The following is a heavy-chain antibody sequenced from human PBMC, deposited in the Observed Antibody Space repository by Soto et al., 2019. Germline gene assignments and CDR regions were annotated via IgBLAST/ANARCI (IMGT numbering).Heavy chain of an antibody. D-gene: IGHD3-9*01. Sequence: GGSLRLSCAASGFTFSSYAMSWVRQAPGKGLERVSAISGSGGSTYYADSVKGRFTISRDNSKNTLYLQMNSLRAEDTAVYYCAKGWTYYDILTGYYNPYYYYGMDIWGQGTTVTVSS. CDR1: GFTFSSYA. CDR3: AKGWTYYDILTGYYNPYYYYGMDI. V-gene: IGHV3-23*01. J-gene: IGHJ6*02. CDR2: ISGSGGST.